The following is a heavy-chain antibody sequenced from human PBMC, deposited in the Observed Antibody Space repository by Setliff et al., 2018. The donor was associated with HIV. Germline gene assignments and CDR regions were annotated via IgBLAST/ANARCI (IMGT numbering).Heavy chain of an antibody. V-gene: IGHV4-38-2*02. CDR2: IYHSGST. CDR1: GYSISSGYY. CDR3: ASLYYISSWTSYFDS. J-gene: IGHJ4*02. Sequence: KPSETLSLTCTVSGYSISSGYYWGWIRQPPGKGLEWIGSIYHSGSTYYNPSLKSRFTISVDTSKNQLSLELSSVTASDTAVYRCASLYYISSWTSYFDSWGQGTLVTVSS. D-gene: IGHD3-10*01.